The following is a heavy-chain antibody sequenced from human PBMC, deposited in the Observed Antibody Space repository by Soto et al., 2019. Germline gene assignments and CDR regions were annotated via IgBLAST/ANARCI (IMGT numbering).Heavy chain of an antibody. D-gene: IGHD2-21*02. Sequence: ASVKVSCKASGYTFTIYAMHWVRQAPGQRLEWMGWINAGNGNTKYSQKFQGRVTITRDTSASTAYMELSSLRSEDTAVYYCARSIVVVTALDYWGQGTLVTVPQ. V-gene: IGHV1-3*01. J-gene: IGHJ4*02. CDR2: INAGNGNT. CDR1: GYTFTIYA. CDR3: ARSIVVVTALDY.